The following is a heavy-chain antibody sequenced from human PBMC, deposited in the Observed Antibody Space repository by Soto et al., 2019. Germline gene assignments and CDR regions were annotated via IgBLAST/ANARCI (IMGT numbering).Heavy chain of an antibody. Sequence: GESLKISCKGSGYSFSTHWISWVRQMPGKGLEWMGKIDPSDSYTNYSPSFQGHVTISADKSINTAYLQWSGLKASDTAMYYCARPTKISGSYSVDYWGQGTLVTVSS. CDR1: GYSFSTHW. CDR3: ARPTKISGSYSVDY. CDR2: IDPSDSYT. D-gene: IGHD1-26*01. V-gene: IGHV5-10-1*01. J-gene: IGHJ4*02.